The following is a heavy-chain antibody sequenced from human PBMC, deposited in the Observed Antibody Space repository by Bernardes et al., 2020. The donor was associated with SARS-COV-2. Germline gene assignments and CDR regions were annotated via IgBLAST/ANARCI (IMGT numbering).Heavy chain of an antibody. D-gene: IGHD4-17*01. J-gene: IGHJ4*01. CDR2: ILYDGRNK. V-gene: IGHV3-30-3*02. CDR3: PNDHGDYVLSVTGYY. CDR1: GFNFINYA. Sequence: GGSLRLSCAASGFNFINYAMNWVRQAPGKGLEWVSLILYDGRNKYYADSVKSRFTISRDNSKNMSYLQMNSVRPEDSATYYCPNDHGDYVLSVTGYYWGHCTRGTASS.